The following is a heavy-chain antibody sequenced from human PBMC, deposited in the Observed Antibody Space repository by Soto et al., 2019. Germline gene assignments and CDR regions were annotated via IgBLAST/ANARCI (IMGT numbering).Heavy chain of an antibody. CDR2: TRNQANSYTT. V-gene: IGHV3-72*01. CDR3: ARHNLVAAAGYAFDI. J-gene: IGHJ3*02. Sequence: EVQLVESGGGLVQPGGSLRLSCAASGFTFSDHYMDWVRQAPGKGLEWVGRTRNQANSYTTEYAASVKGRFTISRDDSKNSLYLQMNSLKSEDTAVYYCARHNLVAAAGYAFDIWGQGTMVTVSS. D-gene: IGHD2-15*01. CDR1: GFTFSDHY.